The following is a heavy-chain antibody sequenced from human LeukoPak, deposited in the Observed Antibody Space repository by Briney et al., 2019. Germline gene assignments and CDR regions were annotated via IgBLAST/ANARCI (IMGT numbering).Heavy chain of an antibody. J-gene: IGHJ6*03. CDR1: GGSISSSSYY. D-gene: IGHD3-3*01. V-gene: IGHV4-39*07. Sequence: SETLSLTCTVSGGSISSSSYYWGWIRQPPGKGLEWIGSIYYSGSTYYNPSLKSRVAISVDTSKNQFSLKLSSVTAADTAMYYCARVTVTIFGLGDYYYYMDVWGKGTTVTVSS. CDR3: ARVTVTIFGLGDYYYYMDV. CDR2: IYYSGST.